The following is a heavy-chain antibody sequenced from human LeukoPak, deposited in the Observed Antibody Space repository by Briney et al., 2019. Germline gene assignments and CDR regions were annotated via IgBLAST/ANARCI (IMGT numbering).Heavy chain of an antibody. CDR2: IIPIFGTA. Sequence: SVKVSCKASGYTFTSYAISWVRQAPGQGLEWMGGIIPIFGTANYAQKFQGRVTITADESTSTAYMELSSLRSEDTAVYYCAGFTYYDFWSGYYPRAAAFDIWGQGTMVTVSS. D-gene: IGHD3-3*01. CDR1: GYTFTSYA. CDR3: AGFTYYDFWSGYYPRAAAFDI. J-gene: IGHJ3*02. V-gene: IGHV1-69*13.